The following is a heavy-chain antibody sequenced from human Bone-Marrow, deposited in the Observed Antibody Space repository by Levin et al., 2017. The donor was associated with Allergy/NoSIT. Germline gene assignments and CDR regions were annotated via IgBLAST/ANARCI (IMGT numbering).Heavy chain of an antibody. CDR2: INTLTGDP. J-gene: IGHJ4*02. CDR3: ARDLAWTYDY. CDR1: GYTFNSHA. V-gene: IGHV7-4-1*02. Sequence: GESLKISCKASGYTFNSHAIHWVRQAPGRGLEWMGWINTLTGDPTYAQGFTGRFVFTLDTSVSTTYLQISSLKAEEIAVYYCARDLAWTYDYWGQGTLVTVSS. D-gene: IGHD1-7*01.